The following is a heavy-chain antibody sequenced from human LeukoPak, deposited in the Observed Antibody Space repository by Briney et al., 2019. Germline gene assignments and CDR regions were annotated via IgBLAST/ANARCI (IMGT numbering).Heavy chain of an antibody. Sequence: GGSLRLSCAASGFTFSSYAMSWVRQAPGKGLEWVSAISGSGGSTYYADSVKGRFTISRDNSKNTLYLQMNSLRAEDTAVYYCAKPLDSSTSCCLPRPFDYWGQGTLVTVSS. CDR1: GFTFSSYA. J-gene: IGHJ4*02. CDR2: ISGSGGST. CDR3: AKPLDSSTSCCLPRPFDY. V-gene: IGHV3-23*01. D-gene: IGHD2-2*01.